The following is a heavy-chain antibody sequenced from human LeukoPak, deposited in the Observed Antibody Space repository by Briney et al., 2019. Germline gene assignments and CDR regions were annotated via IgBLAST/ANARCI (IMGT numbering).Heavy chain of an antibody. V-gene: IGHV1-8*01. D-gene: IGHD4-17*01. J-gene: IGHJ4*02. CDR3: ARGRTVTTSDIDY. CDR1: GYTFTSYD. CDR2: VNPNSGNT. Sequence: ASVKVSCKASGYTFTSYDINWVRQATGQGLEWMGWVNPNSGNTGYAQKLQGRVTMTRNTSISTAYMELSSLRSEDTAVYYCARGRTVTTSDIDYWGQGTLVTVSS.